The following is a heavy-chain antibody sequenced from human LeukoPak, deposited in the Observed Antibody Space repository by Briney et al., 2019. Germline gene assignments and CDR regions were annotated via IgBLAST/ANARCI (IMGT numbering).Heavy chain of an antibody. V-gene: IGHV3-15*01. Sequence: GGSLRLSCAASGFSFSNAWMSWVRQAPGKGREWVGRIKSQTDGGTTDYAAPVKGRFTISRDDSKNTLYLQMNSLKTEDTAVYYCTMASYYDYVWGSYPMYYFDYWGQGTLVTVSS. J-gene: IGHJ4*02. CDR3: TMASYYDYVWGSYPMYYFDY. D-gene: IGHD3-16*02. CDR2: IKSQTDGGTT. CDR1: GFSFSNAW.